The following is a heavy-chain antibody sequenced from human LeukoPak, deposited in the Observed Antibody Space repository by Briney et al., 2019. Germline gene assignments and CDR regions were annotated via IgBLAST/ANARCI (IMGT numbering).Heavy chain of an antibody. CDR2: IYTSGST. V-gene: IGHV4-4*09. Sequence: PSETLSLTCTVSGASISSYYWSWIRQSPGKGLDWIGWIGDIYTSGSTNYNPSFKSRVNISVDTSKKQFSLRLSSVTAADTAVYYCARYSWGGRTAFADCWGQGTLVTVSS. CDR3: ARYSWGGRTAFADC. D-gene: IGHD1-26*01. CDR1: GASISSYY. J-gene: IGHJ4*02.